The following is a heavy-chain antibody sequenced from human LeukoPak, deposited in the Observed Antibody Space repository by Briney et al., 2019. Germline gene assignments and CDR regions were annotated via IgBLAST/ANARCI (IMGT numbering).Heavy chain of an antibody. CDR1: GGSISSSSYY. CDR2: IYYSGST. CDR3: ARGGRVGYYFDY. Sequence: ASETLSLTCTVSGGSISSSSYYWGWIRQPPGKGLEWIGSIYYSGSTYYNPSLKSRVTISVDTSKNQFSLKLSSVTAADTAVYYCARGGRVGYYFDYWGQGTLVTVSS. D-gene: IGHD3-16*01. J-gene: IGHJ4*02. V-gene: IGHV4-39*01.